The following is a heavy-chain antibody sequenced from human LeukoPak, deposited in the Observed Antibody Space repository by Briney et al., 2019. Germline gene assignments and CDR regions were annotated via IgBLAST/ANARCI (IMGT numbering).Heavy chain of an antibody. V-gene: IGHV1-8*03. Sequence: GASVKVSCKASGYTFISYDINWVRQAPGQGLEWMGWMNPNSGNTGYAQKFQGRVTTTTNTSISTAYMELSSLRSDDTAVYYCARGPGCTSTSCPYYFDYWGQGTLVTVSS. D-gene: IGHD2-2*01. J-gene: IGHJ4*02. CDR2: MNPNSGNT. CDR1: GYTFISYD. CDR3: ARGPGCTSTSCPYYFDY.